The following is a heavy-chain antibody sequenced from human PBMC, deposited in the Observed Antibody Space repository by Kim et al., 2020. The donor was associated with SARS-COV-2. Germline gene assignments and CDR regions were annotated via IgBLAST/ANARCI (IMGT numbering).Heavy chain of an antibody. CDR3: AKASGWLSDL. D-gene: IGHD5-12*01. J-gene: IGHJ2*01. V-gene: IGHV4-59*01. CDR2: T. Sequence: TNTNPSLKRRVTISIDTHRNQFSLKLSSVGAADTAVYYCAKASGWLSDLWGRGSLVTVSS.